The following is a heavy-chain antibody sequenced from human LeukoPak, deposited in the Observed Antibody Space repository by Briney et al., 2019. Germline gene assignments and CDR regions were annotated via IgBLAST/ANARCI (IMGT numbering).Heavy chain of an antibody. CDR3: AGYGDYAP. D-gene: IGHD4-17*01. CDR1: GFTFSNHN. J-gene: IGHJ5*02. V-gene: IGHV3-48*01. Sequence: PGGSLRLSCAASGFTFSNHNMNCVRQAPGKGLEWVSYISTSSSTMSYADSVKGRFTFSRDNAKNLLYLQMNSLRAEDTAVYYCAGYGDYAPWGQGTLVTVSS. CDR2: ISTSSSTM.